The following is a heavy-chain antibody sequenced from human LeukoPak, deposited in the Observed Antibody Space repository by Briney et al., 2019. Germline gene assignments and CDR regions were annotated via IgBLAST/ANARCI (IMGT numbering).Heavy chain of an antibody. CDR1: GFTFSSYA. V-gene: IGHV3-48*04. D-gene: IGHD3-22*01. CDR2: IGASGSTI. CDR3: AKDLREWYYDPNGNYFSYGMDV. Sequence: PGGSLRLSCAASGFTFSSYAMSWVRQAPGRGPEWVAYIGASGSTIYYRDSVNGRFTISRDNAKNSLHLQMNSLRAEDTAVYYCAKDLREWYYDPNGNYFSYGMDVWGQGTTVVVSS. J-gene: IGHJ6*02.